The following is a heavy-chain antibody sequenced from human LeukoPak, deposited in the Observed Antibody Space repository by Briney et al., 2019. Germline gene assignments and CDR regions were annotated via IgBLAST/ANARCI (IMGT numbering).Heavy chain of an antibody. D-gene: IGHD3-3*01. CDR2: ISCSGGSK. CDR1: GFTFSSYA. Sequence: PGGTLRLSCAASGFTFSSYAMSWVRQAPGKGREWVSAISCSGGSKYYADPVKGRFTISRDNSKNTLYLQMNSLRAEDTAVYYCAKDQAIFGVVLSWGQGTLVTVSS. CDR3: AKDQAIFGVVLS. J-gene: IGHJ5*02. V-gene: IGHV3-23*01.